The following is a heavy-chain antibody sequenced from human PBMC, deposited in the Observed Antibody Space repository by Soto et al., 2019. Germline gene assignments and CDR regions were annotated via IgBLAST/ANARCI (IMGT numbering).Heavy chain of an antibody. V-gene: IGHV4-61*01. CDR3: ARAHCYGSGSYPSPFDY. CDR2: IYYSGST. Sequence: SETMSLTCTVYGGSVSSGSYYWSWLRQPPGKGREGIGYIYYSGSTNYNPSLKSRVTISVDTSKNQFSLKRSSVTAADTAVYYCARAHCYGSGSYPSPFDYWGQGTLGTVSS. J-gene: IGHJ4*02. D-gene: IGHD3-10*01. CDR1: GGSVSSGSYY.